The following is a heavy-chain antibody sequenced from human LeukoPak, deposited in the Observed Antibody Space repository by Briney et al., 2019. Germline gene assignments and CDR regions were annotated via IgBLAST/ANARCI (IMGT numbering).Heavy chain of an antibody. Sequence: SETLSLTCAVSGYSISSVYYWGWIRQPPGKGLEWIGSIYHSGSTYYNPSLKSRVTISVDTSKNQFSLKLSSVTAADTAVYYCARGVFIWGQGTMVTVSS. D-gene: IGHD2-21*01. J-gene: IGHJ3*02. CDR2: IYHSGST. CDR1: GYSISSVYY. V-gene: IGHV4-38-2*01. CDR3: ARGVFI.